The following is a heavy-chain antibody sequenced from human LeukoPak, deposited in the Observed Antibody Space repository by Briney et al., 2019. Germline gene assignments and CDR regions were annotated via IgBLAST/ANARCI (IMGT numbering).Heavy chain of an antibody. J-gene: IGHJ4*02. Sequence: PSETLSLTCTVSGDSIGSGGYYWSWIRQHPGKGLEWIGYIYYSRTTYYNPSLKSRVTISVDTSKNQFSLRLSSVTAADTAVYYCARDSGYASDYWGQGTLVTVSS. D-gene: IGHD5-12*01. V-gene: IGHV4-31*03. CDR3: ARDSGYASDY. CDR2: IYYSRTT. CDR1: GDSIGSGGYY.